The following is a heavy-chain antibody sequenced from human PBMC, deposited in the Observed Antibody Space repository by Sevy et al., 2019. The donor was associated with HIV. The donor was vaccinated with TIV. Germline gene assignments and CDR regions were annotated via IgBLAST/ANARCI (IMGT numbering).Heavy chain of an antibody. D-gene: IGHD6-6*01. Sequence: GGSLRLSCVASGFTFSRYWMHWVRQGPKKGLVWVSRVNTDGRITSFADSVKGRFSVSRDNAKNTLYLQLNSLRAEDTALYYCVRGGLASRHHSAMDVWGQGTTVTVSS. V-gene: IGHV3-74*01. J-gene: IGHJ6*02. CDR1: GFTFSRYW. CDR2: VNTDGRIT. CDR3: VRGGLASRHHSAMDV.